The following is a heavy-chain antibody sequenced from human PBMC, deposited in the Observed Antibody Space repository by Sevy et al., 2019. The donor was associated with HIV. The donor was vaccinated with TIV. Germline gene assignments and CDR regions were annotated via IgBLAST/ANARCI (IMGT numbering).Heavy chain of an antibody. CDR1: GFTFSNAW. J-gene: IGHJ4*02. Sequence: GGSLRLSCAASGFTFSNAWMSWVRQAPGKGLEWVGRIKSKTDGGTTDYAAPVKGRFTISRDDSKNRLYLQMNSLKTEDTAVYYCTTDYDYIWGSYRYPENYFDYWGQGTLVTVSS. V-gene: IGHV3-15*01. CDR3: TTDYDYIWGSYRYPENYFDY. CDR2: IKSKTDGGTT. D-gene: IGHD3-16*02.